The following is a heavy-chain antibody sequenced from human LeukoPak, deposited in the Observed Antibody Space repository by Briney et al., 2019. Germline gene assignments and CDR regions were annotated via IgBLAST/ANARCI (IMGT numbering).Heavy chain of an antibody. J-gene: IGHJ4*02. V-gene: IGHV3-7*03. CDR3: AKGRDYGDYLPDY. CDR2: IKQDGSEK. CDR1: GGSITITNYY. D-gene: IGHD4-17*01. Sequence: ETLSLTCTVSGGSITITNYYWGWIRQPPGQGLEWVANIKQDGSEKYYVDSVKGRFTISRDNAKNSLYLQMNSLRAEDTAVYYCAKGRDYGDYLPDYWGQGTLVTVSS.